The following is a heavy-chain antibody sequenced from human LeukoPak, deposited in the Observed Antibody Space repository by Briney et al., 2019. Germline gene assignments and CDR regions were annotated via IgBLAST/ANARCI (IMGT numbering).Heavy chain of an antibody. CDR1: GFTVSSNY. CDR2: IYGGGST. V-gene: IGHV3-53*01. Sequence: GGSLRLSCGASGFTVSSNYMSWVRQAPGKGLEWVSVIYGGGSTYYADSVKGRFTISRDTSKNTLYLQMNSLRAEDTAVYYCARAVGYYDSSGYPYYFDYWGQGTLVTVSS. CDR3: ARAVGYYDSSGYPYYFDY. D-gene: IGHD3-22*01. J-gene: IGHJ4*02.